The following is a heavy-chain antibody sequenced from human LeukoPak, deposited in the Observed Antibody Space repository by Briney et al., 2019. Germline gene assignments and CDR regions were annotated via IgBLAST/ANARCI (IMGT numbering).Heavy chain of an antibody. CDR2: LFGSGRT. CDR1: GFTVGSNY. J-gene: IGHJ4*02. D-gene: IGHD6-13*01. CDR3: VRVRSSSWYFDL. V-gene: IGHV3-66*02. Sequence: GGSLRLSCAASGFTVGSNYMNWVRQAPGKGLEWVSILFGSGRTYYADPVKGRFTISRDNSKNTLFLQMNNMRTEDTAIYYCVRVRSSSWYFDLWGQGTLVTVSS.